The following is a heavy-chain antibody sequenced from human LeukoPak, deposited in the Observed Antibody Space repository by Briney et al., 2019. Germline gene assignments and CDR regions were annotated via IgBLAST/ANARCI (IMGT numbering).Heavy chain of an antibody. Sequence: VGSLRLSCGASGFSFNNYGMHWVRQAPGKGLEWLTFIRYDTSNEYYAVSVKGRFTISRDNSKNTLYLEMNSLRPEDTAVYYCARGGTVIKALDFWGQGILVAVSS. CDR1: GFSFNNYG. D-gene: IGHD2-21*01. V-gene: IGHV3-30*02. CDR2: IRYDTSNE. J-gene: IGHJ4*02. CDR3: ARGGTVIKALDF.